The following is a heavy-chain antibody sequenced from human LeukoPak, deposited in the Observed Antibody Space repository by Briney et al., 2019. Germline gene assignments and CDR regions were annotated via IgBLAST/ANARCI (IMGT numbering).Heavy chain of an antibody. CDR1: GFTFSSYA. CDR2: ISGSGGST. J-gene: IGHJ4*02. CDR3: ATTATYVAEADADDDY. D-gene: IGHD6-19*01. V-gene: IGHV3-23*01. Sequence: GGSLRLSCAASGFTFSSYAMSWVRQAPGKGLEWVSAISGSGGSTYYADSVKGRFTISRDNSKNTLYLQMNSLRAEDTAVYYCATTATYVAEADADDDYWGQGTLVTVSS.